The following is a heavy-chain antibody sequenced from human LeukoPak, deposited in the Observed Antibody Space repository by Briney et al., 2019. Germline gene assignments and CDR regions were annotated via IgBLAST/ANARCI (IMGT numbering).Heavy chain of an antibody. Sequence: RPSETLSLTCAVYGGSFSGYYWSWIRQPPGKGLEWIGEINHSGSTNYNPSLKSRVTISVDTSKNQFSLKLSSVTAADTAVYYCARLDIGKAIDAFDIWGQGTMVTVSS. J-gene: IGHJ3*02. CDR2: INHSGST. CDR1: GGSFSGYY. V-gene: IGHV4-34*01. CDR3: ARLDIGKAIDAFDI. D-gene: IGHD2-2*03.